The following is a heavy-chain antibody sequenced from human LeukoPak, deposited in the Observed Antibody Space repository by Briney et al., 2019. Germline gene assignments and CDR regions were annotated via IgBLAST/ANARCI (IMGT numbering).Heavy chain of an antibody. CDR1: GGSISSGSYY. Sequence: SETLSLTCTVSGGSISSGSYYWSWIRQPAGKGLEWIGRIYTSGSTNYNPSLKSRVTISVDTSKNQFSLKLSSVTAADTAVYYCARCSGNYYYGVDVWGQGTTVTVSS. V-gene: IGHV4-61*02. CDR3: ARCSGNYYYGVDV. CDR2: IYTSGST. J-gene: IGHJ6*02. D-gene: IGHD6-25*01.